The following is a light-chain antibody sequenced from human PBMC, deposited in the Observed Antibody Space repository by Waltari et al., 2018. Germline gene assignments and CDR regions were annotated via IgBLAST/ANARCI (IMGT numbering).Light chain of an antibody. J-gene: IGKJ2*01. Sequence: DIVLTQSPGTLSLSPGERATLSCRASQSVSSSYLAWYQQKPGQGPRRLIYGASSRATGIPDRFSGSGSGTDFTLTISRLEPEDFAVYYCQQYGSSPYTFGQGTKLEIK. CDR1: QSVSSSY. CDR3: QQYGSSPYT. CDR2: GAS. V-gene: IGKV3-20*01.